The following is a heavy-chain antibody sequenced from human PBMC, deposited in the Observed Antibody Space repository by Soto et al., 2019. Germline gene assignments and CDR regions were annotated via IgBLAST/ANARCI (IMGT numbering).Heavy chain of an antibody. CDR2: ISYDGSNK. Sequence: QVQLVESGGGVVQPGRSLRLSCAASGFTFSSYAMHWVRQAPGKGLEWVAVISYDGSNKYYADSVKGRFTISRDNSKNTLELQMNSLRAEDTAVYYCAREGYDPYYYYYGMDVWGQGTTVTVSS. CDR3: AREGYDPYYYYYGMDV. D-gene: IGHD3-3*01. V-gene: IGHV3-30-3*01. CDR1: GFTFSSYA. J-gene: IGHJ6*02.